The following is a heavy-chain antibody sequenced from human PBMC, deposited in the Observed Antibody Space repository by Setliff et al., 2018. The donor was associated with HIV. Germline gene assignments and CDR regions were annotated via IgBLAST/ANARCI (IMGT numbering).Heavy chain of an antibody. CDR1: GFTFSSYT. CDR2: IGSLGDK. V-gene: IGHV3-23*01. Sequence: GGSLRLSCAASGFTFSSYTMNWVRQAPGKGLEWISYIGSLGDKEYADSVKGRFSPSRDNSKNTLYLQMNSLRAEDTAVYYCAKDSRNITSCCGENWGQGTLVTVSS. CDR3: AKDSRNITSCCGEN. D-gene: IGHD2-2*01. J-gene: IGHJ4*02.